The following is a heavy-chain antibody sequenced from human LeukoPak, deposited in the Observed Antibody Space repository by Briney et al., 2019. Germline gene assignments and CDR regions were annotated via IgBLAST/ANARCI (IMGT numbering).Heavy chain of an antibody. CDR1: GGSISSYY. J-gene: IGHJ6*02. Sequence: SETLSLTCTASGGSISSYYWSWIRQPPGRGLEWIGYIYYSGSTNYNPSPKSRVTISVDTSKNQYSLKLSSVTAADTAVYYCARHMVRGVTNYYYYYGMDVWGQGTTVTVSS. D-gene: IGHD3-10*01. CDR3: ARHMVRGVTNYYYYYGMDV. CDR2: IYYSGST. V-gene: IGHV4-59*08.